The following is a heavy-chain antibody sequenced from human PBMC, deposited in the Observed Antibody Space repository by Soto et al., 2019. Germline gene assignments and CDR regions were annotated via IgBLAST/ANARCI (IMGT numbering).Heavy chain of an antibody. CDR2: IDYRGST. J-gene: IGHJ6*02. CDR1: GGSISSGGYY. Sequence: QVQLQESGPGLVKPSQTLSLTCSVSGGSISSGGYYWCWVRQHPGKGLEWIGYIDYRGSTNYNPSLKSRLSMSVDTSKNHFSLQLTSVTAADTAVYYCARRDSGYIHGPPHYYYGLDVWGQGTTVTVSS. CDR3: ARRDSGYIHGPPHYYYGLDV. V-gene: IGHV4-31*03. D-gene: IGHD5-18*01.